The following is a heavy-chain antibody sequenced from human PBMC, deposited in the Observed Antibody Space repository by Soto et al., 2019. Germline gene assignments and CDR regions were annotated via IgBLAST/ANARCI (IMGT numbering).Heavy chain of an antibody. CDR2: IDATGSHT. D-gene: IGHD1-26*01. J-gene: IGHJ6*02. CDR3: ARWIVVGYGMDV. CDR1: GDRFTYYW. V-gene: IGHV5-10-1*01. Sequence: ESLTIYPKSSGDRFTYYWITWVRQIPGKGLEWMGKIDATGSHTNYGPSFQGHVTISVDKSITTAYLQWNSLRAADTAMYYCARWIVVGYGMDVWGQGTTVTVSS.